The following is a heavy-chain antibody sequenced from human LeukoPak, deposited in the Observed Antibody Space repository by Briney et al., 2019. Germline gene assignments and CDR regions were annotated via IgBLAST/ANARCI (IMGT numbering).Heavy chain of an antibody. CDR3: AKAAGDDSSGYYFNVAFDI. D-gene: IGHD3-22*01. CDR1: GFTFSSYG. J-gene: IGHJ3*02. V-gene: IGHV3-23*01. Sequence: GGTLRLSCAASGFTFSSYGMSWVRQAPGKGLEWVSAISGSGGSTYYADSVKGRFTISRDNSKNTLYLQMNSLRAEDTAVYYCAKAAGDDSSGYYFNVAFDIWGQGTMVTVSS. CDR2: ISGSGGST.